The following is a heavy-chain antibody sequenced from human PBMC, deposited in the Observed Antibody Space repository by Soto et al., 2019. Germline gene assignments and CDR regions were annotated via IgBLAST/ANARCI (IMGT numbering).Heavy chain of an antibody. CDR1: RDTFSKYA. V-gene: IGHV1-69*01. J-gene: IGHJ6*02. D-gene: IGHD3-10*02. CDR3: ARGETYVGV. CDR2: IIPIFGSR. Sequence: QVQLVQSGAEVKKPGSSVKVSCKASRDTFSKYAFNWVRQAPGQGLEWMGWIIPIFGSRNYAEKFQGGVTITADESTSTAYMELRSLRFEDTAVYYCARGETYVGVWGQGTTVTVSS.